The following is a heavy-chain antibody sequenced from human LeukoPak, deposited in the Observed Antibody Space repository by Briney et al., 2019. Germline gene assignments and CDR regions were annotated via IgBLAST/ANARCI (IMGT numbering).Heavy chain of an antibody. CDR1: GYTFTSYG. D-gene: IGHD2/OR15-2a*01. J-gene: IGHJ4*02. V-gene: IGHV1-2*02. Sequence: ASVKVSCKASGYTFTSYGISWVRQAPGQGLEWMAWINPYSGDTNYAQKFQGRVTMTRDTSISTAYMELSRLRSDDTAVYYCARPYCNVRACHDYFDYWGQGTLVTVSS. CDR3: ARPYCNVRACHDYFDY. CDR2: INPYSGDT.